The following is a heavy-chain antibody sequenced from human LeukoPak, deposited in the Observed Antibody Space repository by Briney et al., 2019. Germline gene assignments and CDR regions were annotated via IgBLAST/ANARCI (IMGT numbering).Heavy chain of an antibody. Sequence: HSETLSLTCTVAGGSISSYMWTWIRQTPEKGLEWMGHVYDSGVTDYNPALKSRVTISLDRSKDHFSLQVRAVTAADTAIYYCARGQTVRSYEFWGQGTLVTVSS. CDR1: GGSISSYM. CDR3: ARGQTVRSYEF. CDR2: VYDSGVT. V-gene: IGHV4-59*01. J-gene: IGHJ4*02. D-gene: IGHD3-22*01.